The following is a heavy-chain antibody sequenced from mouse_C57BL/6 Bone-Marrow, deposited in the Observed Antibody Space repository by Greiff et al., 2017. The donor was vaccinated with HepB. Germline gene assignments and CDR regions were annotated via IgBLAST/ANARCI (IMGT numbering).Heavy chain of an antibody. V-gene: IGHV5-17*01. CDR3: ARWGGRNYAMEY. CDR1: GFTFSDYG. CDR2: ISCGSCTT. J-gene: IGHJ4*01. Sequence: EVQRVESGGGLVKPGGSLKLSCAASGFTFSDYGMHWVRQAPEKGLEWVASISCGSCTTYYAATVKGRFTISRDNAKNTLFLQMTSLRSEDTAMYFFARWGGRNYAMEYGGRGTSVTVS. D-gene: IGHD3-3*01.